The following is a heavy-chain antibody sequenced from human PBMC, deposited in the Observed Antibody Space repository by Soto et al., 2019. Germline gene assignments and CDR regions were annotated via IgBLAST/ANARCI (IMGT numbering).Heavy chain of an antibody. CDR1: GYTFTSYD. J-gene: IGHJ4*02. CDR3: AVVLRYFDSLPTDFDY. CDR2: MNPNSGNT. D-gene: IGHD3-9*01. Sequence: QVQLVQSGAEVKKPGASVKVSCKASGYTFTSYDINWVRQAPGQGVEWMGWMNPNSGNTGYAQKFQGRVTMTRNTSISTAYMELSSLRSEDTAVYYCAVVLRYFDSLPTDFDYWGQGTLVTVSS. V-gene: IGHV1-8*01.